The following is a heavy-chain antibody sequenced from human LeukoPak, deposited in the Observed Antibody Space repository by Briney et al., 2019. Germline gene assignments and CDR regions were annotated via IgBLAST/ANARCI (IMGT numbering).Heavy chain of an antibody. D-gene: IGHD6-19*01. Sequence: GSSVKVSCKASGGTFSSYAISWVRQAPGQGLEWMGGIIPIFGTANYAQKFQGRVTITADESTSTAYMELSSLRSEDTAVYYCVKDWHRYSSGWNAGLFDYWGQGTLVTVSS. J-gene: IGHJ4*02. CDR1: GGTFSSYA. CDR3: VKDWHRYSSGWNAGLFDY. CDR2: IIPIFGTA. V-gene: IGHV1-69*01.